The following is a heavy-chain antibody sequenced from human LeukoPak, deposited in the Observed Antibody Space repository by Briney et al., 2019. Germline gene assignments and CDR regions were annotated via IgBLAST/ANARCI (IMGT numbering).Heavy chain of an antibody. D-gene: IGHD3/OR15-3a*01. CDR1: GFTFSTNG. CDR3: ARDFSWTFDF. V-gene: IGHV3-30*03. Sequence: PGGSLRLSCAAPGFTFSTNGMHWVRQAPGKGLEWVSLITYDGLKTSYADSVKGRFTISRDKSTNTLYLQMNSLRVEDTAVYYCARDFSWTFDFWGQGTLVTVSS. J-gene: IGHJ4*02. CDR2: ITYDGLKT.